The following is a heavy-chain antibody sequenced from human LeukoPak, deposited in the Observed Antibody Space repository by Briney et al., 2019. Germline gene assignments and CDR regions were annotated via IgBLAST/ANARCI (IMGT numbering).Heavy chain of an antibody. CDR3: ARDTAIAVAGIIAY. Sequence: GGSLRLSCAASGFTFSSYEMNWVRQAPGKGLEWVSSISSSSSYIYYADSVKGRFTISRDNAKNSLYLQMNSLRAEDTAVYYCARDTAIAVAGIIAYWGQGTLVTVSS. CDR1: GFTFSSYE. CDR2: ISSSSSYI. D-gene: IGHD6-19*01. J-gene: IGHJ4*02. V-gene: IGHV3-21*01.